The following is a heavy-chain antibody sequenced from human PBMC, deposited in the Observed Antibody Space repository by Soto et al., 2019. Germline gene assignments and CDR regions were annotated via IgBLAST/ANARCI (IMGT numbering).Heavy chain of an antibody. D-gene: IGHD2-8*01. Sequence: SVKVSCKASGGTFSSYAISWVRQAPGQGLEWMGGIIPIFGTANYAQKFQGRVTITADESTSTAYMELSSLRSEDTAVYYCARSRPPLGYCTNGVCYTDYYYYGMDVWGQGTTVTVSS. J-gene: IGHJ6*02. CDR2: IIPIFGTA. CDR3: ARSRPPLGYCTNGVCYTDYYYYGMDV. CDR1: GGTFSSYA. V-gene: IGHV1-69*13.